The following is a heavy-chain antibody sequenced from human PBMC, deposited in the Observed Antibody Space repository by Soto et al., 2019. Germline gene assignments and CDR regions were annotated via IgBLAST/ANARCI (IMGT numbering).Heavy chain of an antibody. CDR2: IYYSGST. D-gene: IGHD5-18*01. CDR3: ARHAHRPRGYSYDNWFDP. J-gene: IGHJ5*02. V-gene: IGHV4-39*01. Sequence: PSEALSLTCTVSGGSISSSSYYWGWIRQPPGKGLEWIGSIYYSGSTYYNPSLKSRVTISVDTSKNQFSLKLSSVTAADTAVYYCARHAHRPRGYSYDNWFDPWGQGTLVTAPQ. CDR1: GGSISSSSYY.